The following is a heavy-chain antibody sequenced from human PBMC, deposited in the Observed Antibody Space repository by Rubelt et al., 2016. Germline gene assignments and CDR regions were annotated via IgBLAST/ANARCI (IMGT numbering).Heavy chain of an antibody. V-gene: IGHV3-23*01. D-gene: IGHD6-13*01. Sequence: AEGRFTISRDNSKNTLYLQMNSLRAEDTAVYYCAKYYLKQQLEHNWFDPWGQGTLVTVSS. J-gene: IGHJ5*02. CDR3: AKYYLKQQLEHNWFDP.